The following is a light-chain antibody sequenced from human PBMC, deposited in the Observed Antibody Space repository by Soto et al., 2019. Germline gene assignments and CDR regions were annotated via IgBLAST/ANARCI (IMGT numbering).Light chain of an antibody. CDR2: LGS. CDR3: MQALQAPWT. CDR1: QSLLYSNGYNY. V-gene: IGKV2-28*01. Sequence: DVVMTQSPLSQPVTPGEPASISCRSSQSLLYSNGYNYLDWYLQKPGQSPQVLIYLGSNRASGGPDRFSGSGSGTDVTLKISSVEAEDVGIYYCMQALQAPWTFGQGTKVEIK. J-gene: IGKJ1*01.